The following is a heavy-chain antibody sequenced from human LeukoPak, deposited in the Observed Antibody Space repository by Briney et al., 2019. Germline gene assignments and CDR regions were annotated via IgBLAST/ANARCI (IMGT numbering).Heavy chain of an antibody. Sequence: GGSLRLSCAASGFTFSSYAMHWVRQAPGKGLEWVAVISYDGSNKYYADSVKGRFTISRDNSKNTLYLQMNSLRAEDTAVYYCAKDLGIAARWTDFDYWGQGTLVTVSS. D-gene: IGHD6-6*01. CDR2: ISYDGSNK. CDR1: GFTFSSYA. V-gene: IGHV3-30-3*01. J-gene: IGHJ4*02. CDR3: AKDLGIAARWTDFDY.